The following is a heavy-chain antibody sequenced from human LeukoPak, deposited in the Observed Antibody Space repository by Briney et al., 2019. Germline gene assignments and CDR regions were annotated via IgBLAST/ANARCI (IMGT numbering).Heavy chain of an antibody. J-gene: IGHJ4*02. D-gene: IGHD2-15*01. Sequence: GESLTLSCEASGFSGYAMSWVRLAPGKGLEWVSVISGSGGTTKYADSVRGRFTISRDNSKNTLYLQMNSLRDDDTAVYYCTKEPSTSPYCSGGSCYFEYRGQGTLVTVSS. CDR1: GFSGYA. CDR3: TKEPSTSPYCSGGSCYFEY. CDR2: ISGSGGTT. V-gene: IGHV3-23*01.